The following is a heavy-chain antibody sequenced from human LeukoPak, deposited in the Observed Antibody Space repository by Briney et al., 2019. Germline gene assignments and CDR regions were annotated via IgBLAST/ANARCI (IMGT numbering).Heavy chain of an antibody. D-gene: IGHD6-13*01. V-gene: IGHV3-30*09. CDR2: ISYDGSNK. Sequence: GGSLRLSCAASGFTFNNYIIHWVRQAPGKGLEWVALISYDGSNKFYADSVKGRFATSRDNSKNTVYLQMNTLRPEDTAVYYCAKGTEYSSSWYNYWGQGTLVTVSS. CDR3: AKGTEYSSSWYNY. CDR1: GFTFNNYI. J-gene: IGHJ4*02.